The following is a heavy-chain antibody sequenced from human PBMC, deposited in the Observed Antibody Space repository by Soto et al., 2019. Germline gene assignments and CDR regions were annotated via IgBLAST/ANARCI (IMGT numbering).Heavy chain of an antibody. CDR1: GGTFSSYT. CDR3: SSDFIRRGDY. J-gene: IGHJ4*02. CDR2: IIPILGIA. Sequence: QVQLVQSGAEVKKPGSSVKVSCKASGGTFSSYTISWVRQAPGQGLEWMGRIIPILGIANYAQKFQGRVTITADKSTSTAYMELSSLRSEDTAVYYYSSDFIRRGDYWGQGTLVTVSS. V-gene: IGHV1-69*02. D-gene: IGHD3-22*01.